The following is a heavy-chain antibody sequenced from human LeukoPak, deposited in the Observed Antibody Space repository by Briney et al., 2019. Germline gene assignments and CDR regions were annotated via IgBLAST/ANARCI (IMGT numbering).Heavy chain of an antibody. CDR2: IYPGDSDT. D-gene: IGHD3-16*01. Sequence: GESLKISCKGSGYSFTSYWIGWVRQMPGKGLEWMGIIYPGDSDTRYSPSFQGQVTISADKSISTAYLQWSSLKASDTAMYYCALSVGLGDYYYYGMDVWGQGTTVTVSS. J-gene: IGHJ6*02. CDR3: ALSVGLGDYYYYGMDV. V-gene: IGHV5-51*01. CDR1: GYSFTSYW.